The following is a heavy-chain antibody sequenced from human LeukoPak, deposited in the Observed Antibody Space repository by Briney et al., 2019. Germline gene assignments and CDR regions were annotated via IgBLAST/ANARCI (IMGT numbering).Heavy chain of an antibody. V-gene: IGHV3-23*01. J-gene: IGHJ4*02. Sequence: GGSLRLSCAASGFTFSSYAMSWVRQAPGKGLEWVSAISGSGGSTYYADSVKGRFTIPRDNSKNTLYLQMNSLRAEDTAVYYCAKYGFGEFHFDYWGQGTLVTVSS. CDR1: GFTFSSYA. D-gene: IGHD3-10*01. CDR3: AKYGFGEFHFDY. CDR2: ISGSGGST.